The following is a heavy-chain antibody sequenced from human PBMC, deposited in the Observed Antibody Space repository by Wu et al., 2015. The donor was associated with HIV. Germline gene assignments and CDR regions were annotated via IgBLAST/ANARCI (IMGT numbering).Heavy chain of an antibody. CDR3: ARGDIVVVPAAFFDY. D-gene: IGHD2-2*01. CDR1: GYTFTGYY. J-gene: IGHJ4*02. V-gene: IGHV1-2*02. Sequence: QVQLVQSGAEVKKPGASVKVSCKASGYTFTGYYMHWVRQAPGQGLEWMGWINPNSGGTNYAQKFQGRVTMTRDTSISTAYMELSRLRSDDTAVYYCARGDIVVVPAAFFDYWGQGTLVTVSS. CDR2: INPNSGGT.